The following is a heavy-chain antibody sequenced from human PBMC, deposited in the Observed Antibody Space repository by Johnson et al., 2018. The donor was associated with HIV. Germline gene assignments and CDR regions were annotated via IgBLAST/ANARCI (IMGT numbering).Heavy chain of an antibody. CDR1: GFTFSSYG. J-gene: IGHJ3*02. CDR2: IWYDGSNK. CDR3: AKDLVVTAPGAFDI. V-gene: IGHV3-33*06. Sequence: QMLLVESGGGVVQPGRSLRLSCAASGFTFSSYGMHWVRQAPGKGLEWVAVIWYDGSNKYYADSVKGRFTISRDNSKNTLYLQMSSLRAEDTAVYYCAKDLVVTAPGAFDIWGQGTMVTVSS. D-gene: IGHD2-21*02.